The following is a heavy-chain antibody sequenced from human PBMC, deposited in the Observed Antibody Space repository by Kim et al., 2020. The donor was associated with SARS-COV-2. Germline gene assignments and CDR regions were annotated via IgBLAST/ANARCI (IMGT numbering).Heavy chain of an antibody. CDR2: INGDGSTT. D-gene: IGHD3-22*01. Sequence: GGSLRLSCAASGFTFINYWMHWVRQAPGKGLVWVSRINGDGSTTSYADSVKGRFTISRDNAKNTLYLQMNSLRVGDTALYYCVRRYYDSSGYYYFDNWGQGTPVTVSS. CDR3: VRRYYDSSGYYYFDN. J-gene: IGHJ4*02. V-gene: IGHV3-74*01. CDR1: GFTFINYW.